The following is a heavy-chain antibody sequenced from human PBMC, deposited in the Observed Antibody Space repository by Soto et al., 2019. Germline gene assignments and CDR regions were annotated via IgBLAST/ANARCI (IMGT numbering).Heavy chain of an antibody. J-gene: IGHJ4*02. CDR3: ATGRDAHKTGY. CDR1: GDSISSQY. CDR2: MHPSGSF. V-gene: IGHV4-4*08. D-gene: IGHD2-15*01. Sequence: QVPLQESGPGLVKPSETLSLTCTVSGDSISSQYCSWSRQPPGKGLEWIGCMHPSGSFGYNPSLKSRVTILADTSKNQFSLKLTSVTAADTAVYYCATGRDAHKTGYWGQGALVTVSS.